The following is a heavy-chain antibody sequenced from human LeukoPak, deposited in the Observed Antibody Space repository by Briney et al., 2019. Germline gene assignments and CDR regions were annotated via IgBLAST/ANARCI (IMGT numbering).Heavy chain of an antibody. Sequence: PSETLSLTCAVYGGSFSGYYWSWIRQPPGKGLEWIGEINHSGSTNYNPSPKSRVTISVDTSKNQFSLKLSSVTAADTAVYYCARRFQRRTNWFDPWGQGTLVTVSS. V-gene: IGHV4-34*01. J-gene: IGHJ5*02. CDR2: INHSGST. CDR3: ARRFQRRTNWFDP. CDR1: GGSFSGYY. D-gene: IGHD2-2*01.